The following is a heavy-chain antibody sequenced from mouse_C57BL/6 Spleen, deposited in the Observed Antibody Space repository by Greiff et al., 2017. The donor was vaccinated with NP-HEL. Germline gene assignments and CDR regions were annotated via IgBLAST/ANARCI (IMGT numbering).Heavy chain of an antibody. V-gene: IGHV5-6*01. CDR1: GFTFSSYG. J-gene: IGHJ4*01. CDR2: ISSGGSYT. CDR3: ARQAYDYDGGGYAMDY. D-gene: IGHD2-4*01. Sequence: DVLLVESGGDLVKPGGSLKLSCAASGFTFSSYGMSWVRQTPDKRLEWVATISSGGSYTYYPDSVKGRFTISRDNAKNTLYLQMSSLKSEDTAMYYCARQAYDYDGGGYAMDYWGQGTSVTVSS.